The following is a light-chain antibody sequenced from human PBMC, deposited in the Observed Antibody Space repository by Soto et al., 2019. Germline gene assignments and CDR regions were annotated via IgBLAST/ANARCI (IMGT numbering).Light chain of an antibody. CDR3: HQFGSSPPACN. CDR1: QSVSTRY. Sequence: ESMLTQSPGTLSLSPGERATLSCRASQSVSTRYLAWYQQKPGQAPRLLIYGASIRATGIPDRFSGSGSGTDFTLTISRLEPEDFAVYYCHQFGSSPPACNFGQGTKLEI. CDR2: GAS. V-gene: IGKV3-20*01. J-gene: IGKJ2*02.